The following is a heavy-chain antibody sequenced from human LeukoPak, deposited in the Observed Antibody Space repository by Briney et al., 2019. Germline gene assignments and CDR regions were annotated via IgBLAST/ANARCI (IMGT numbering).Heavy chain of an antibody. CDR1: GYSFSNHW. CDR3: ARHGGRYSSSSHFDP. Sequence: GESLKISCKASGYSFSNHWIGWVRQMPGKGLEWMGIIYPSDSVTYYSPSFQGQVTISADKSISTAYLQWSSLKASDTAMYYCARHGGRYSSSSHFDPWGQGTLVTVSS. V-gene: IGHV5-51*01. D-gene: IGHD6-13*01. CDR2: IYPSDSVT. J-gene: IGHJ5*02.